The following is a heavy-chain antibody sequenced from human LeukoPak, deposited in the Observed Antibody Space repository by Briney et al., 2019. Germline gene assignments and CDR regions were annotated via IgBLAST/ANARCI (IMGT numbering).Heavy chain of an antibody. V-gene: IGHV1-69*13. Sequence: GASVKVSCKASGGTFSSYAISWVRQAPGQGLEWMGGIIPIFGTANYAQRFQGRVTITADESTSTAYMELSSPRSEDTAVYYCARSSSSWIYYFDYWGQGTLVTVSS. CDR1: GGTFSSYA. CDR2: IIPIFGTA. D-gene: IGHD6-13*01. J-gene: IGHJ4*02. CDR3: ARSSSSWIYYFDY.